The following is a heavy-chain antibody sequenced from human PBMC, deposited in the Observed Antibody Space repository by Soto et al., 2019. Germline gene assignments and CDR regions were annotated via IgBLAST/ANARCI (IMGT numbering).Heavy chain of an antibody. J-gene: IGHJ3*02. Sequence: XSVKVSCNASGYTFTSYGDRLVRQAPGQGLEWMGWISAYNGNTNYAQKLQGRVTMTTDTSTSTAYMELRSLRSDDTAVYYCARYDRYPTVADAFDIWGQGTMVTV. CDR2: ISAYNGNT. CDR3: ARYDRYPTVADAFDI. V-gene: IGHV1-18*04. CDR1: GYTFTSYG. D-gene: IGHD4-17*01.